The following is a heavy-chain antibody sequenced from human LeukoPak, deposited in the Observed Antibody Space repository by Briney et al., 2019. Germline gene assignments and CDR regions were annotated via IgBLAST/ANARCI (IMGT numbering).Heavy chain of an antibody. J-gene: IGHJ4*02. V-gene: IGHV3-43*02. Sequence: PGGSLRLSCAASGFTFDDYAMHWVRQAPGKGLEWVSLISGDGGSTYYADSVKGRFTISRDNSKNFLYLQMNSLRTEDTALYYCAKDGDYGDYGTNDYWGQGTLVTVSS. CDR3: AKDGDYGDYGTNDY. CDR2: ISGDGGST. CDR1: GFTFDDYA. D-gene: IGHD4-17*01.